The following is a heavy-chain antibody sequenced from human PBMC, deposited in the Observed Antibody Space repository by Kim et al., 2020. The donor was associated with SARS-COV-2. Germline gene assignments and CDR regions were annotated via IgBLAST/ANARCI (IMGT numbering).Heavy chain of an antibody. CDR1: GGSFSGYY. CDR2: INHSGST. CDR3: ARGHHGEVEGSGSYFPAP. V-gene: IGHV4-34*01. Sequence: SETLSLTCAVYGGSFSGYYWSWIRQPPGKGLEWIGEINHSGSTNYNPSLKSRVTISVDTSKNQFSLKLSSVTAADTAVYYCARGHHGEVEGSGSYFPAPWGQGTLVTVSS. J-gene: IGHJ5*02. D-gene: IGHD3-10*01.